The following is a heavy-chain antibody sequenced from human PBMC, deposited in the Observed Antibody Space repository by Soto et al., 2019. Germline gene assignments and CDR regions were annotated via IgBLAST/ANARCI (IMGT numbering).Heavy chain of an antibody. Sequence: QITLKESGPTLVKPTQTLTLTCTFSGFSLSTGGVGVGWIRQPPGKALEWLALLYWDDDKRYTPSLEKRLTLTMDISRNQVVLTMTNMDPVDTATYYCARRQSSSGNYDYWVQGTLVTVSS. CDR1: GFSLSTGGVG. CDR2: LYWDDDK. V-gene: IGHV2-5*02. J-gene: IGHJ4*02. CDR3: ARRQSSSGNYDY. D-gene: IGHD6-13*01.